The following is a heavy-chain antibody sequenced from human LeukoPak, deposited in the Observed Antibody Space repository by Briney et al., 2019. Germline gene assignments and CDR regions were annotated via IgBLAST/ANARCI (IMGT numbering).Heavy chain of an antibody. V-gene: IGHV3-11*01. D-gene: IGHD3-10*01. Sequence: PGGSLRLSCAASGFAFSDYCMFWIRQAPGKGLEWISYISSSGSTMYYVDSVKGRFTISRDNAKNSLYLQMNSLRAEDTAVYYCARDALGSYDYWGQGTLVAVSS. CDR1: GFAFSDYC. CDR2: ISSSGSTM. CDR3: ARDALGSYDY. J-gene: IGHJ4*02.